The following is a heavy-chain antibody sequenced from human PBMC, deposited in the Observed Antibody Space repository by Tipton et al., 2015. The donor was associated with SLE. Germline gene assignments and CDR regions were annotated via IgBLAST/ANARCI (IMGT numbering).Heavy chain of an antibody. V-gene: IGHV5-51*01. Sequence: SYSPSFQGQVTMSVDKSIDTAYLQWSSLKASDTAIYYCARGLGRSRYYGMDVWGQGTTVTV. J-gene: IGHJ6*02. CDR3: ARGLGRSRYYGMDV.